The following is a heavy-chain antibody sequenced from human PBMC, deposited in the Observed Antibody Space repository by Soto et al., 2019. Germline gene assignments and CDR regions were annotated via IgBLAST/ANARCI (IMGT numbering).Heavy chain of an antibody. CDR1: GGTFSIYA. D-gene: IGHD2-2*01. CDR3: ARSQGSSTSLEIYYYYYYGMDV. J-gene: IGHJ6*02. CDR2: IIPISGTA. Sequence: QVQLVQSGAEVKKPGSSVKVSCKASGGTFSIYAISWVRQAPGQGLEWMGGIIPISGTANYAQKFQGRVTITADESTSTAYMELSSLRSEDTAVYYCARSQGSSTSLEIYYYYYYGMDVWGQGTTVNVSS. V-gene: IGHV1-69*01.